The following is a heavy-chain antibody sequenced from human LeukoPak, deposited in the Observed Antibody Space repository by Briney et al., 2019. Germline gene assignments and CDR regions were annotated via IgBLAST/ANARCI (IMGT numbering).Heavy chain of an antibody. D-gene: IGHD2-15*01. J-gene: IGHJ4*02. CDR1: GYDFTTNY. Sequence: GASVKVSCKASGYDFTTNYIHWVRQAPGQGLEWMGTINPSVSSTTYGQRFRGRVTMTRDTSTATVYMDLGSLTSEDTAIYYCAKGYCTGASCYVPDSWGQGTLVTVSS. V-gene: IGHV1-46*01. CDR3: AKGYCTGASCYVPDS. CDR2: INPSVSST.